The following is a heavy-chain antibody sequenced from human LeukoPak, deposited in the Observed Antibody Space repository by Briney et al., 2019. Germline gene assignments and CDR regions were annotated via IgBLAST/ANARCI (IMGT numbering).Heavy chain of an antibody. CDR3: ARGIAVAGTIHFDY. CDR2: IYYSGST. D-gene: IGHD6-19*01. CDR1: GGSISSYY. Sequence: PSETLSLTCTVSGGSISSYYWSWIRQPPGKGLEWIGYIYYSGSTNYNPSLKSRVTISVDTSKNQFSLKLSSVTAADTAVYYCARGIAVAGTIHFDYWGQGTLVTVSS. V-gene: IGHV4-59*01. J-gene: IGHJ4*02.